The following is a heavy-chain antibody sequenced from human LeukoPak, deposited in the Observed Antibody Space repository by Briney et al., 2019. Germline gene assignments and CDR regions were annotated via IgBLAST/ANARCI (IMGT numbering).Heavy chain of an antibody. V-gene: IGHV4-39*01. D-gene: IGHD3-16*01. CDR1: GGSISSGSYF. Sequence: PSETLSLTCTVSGGSISSGSYFWGWIRQPPGEGLEWIGSIYYSGTTYYNPSLKSRVTISVDTSKNQFSLKLSSVTAADTALYYCAKHYMESTYTRGLDCWGQGTLVTVSS. J-gene: IGHJ4*02. CDR3: AKHYMESTYTRGLDC. CDR2: IYYSGTT.